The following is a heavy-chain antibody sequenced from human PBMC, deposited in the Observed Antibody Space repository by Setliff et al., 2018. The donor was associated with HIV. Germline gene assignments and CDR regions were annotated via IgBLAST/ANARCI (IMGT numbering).Heavy chain of an antibody. J-gene: IGHJ1*01. V-gene: IGHV1-18*01. CDR2: ISAYNGNT. CDR1: GYTFTSYD. Sequence: ASVKVSCKASGYTFTSYDISWVRQAPGQGLEWMGWISAYNGNTNYAQKLQGRVTMTTDTSTSTAYMELRSLRSDDTAVYYCAREIGDYYDSSGYYYVPTWGQGTLVTVSS. D-gene: IGHD3-22*01. CDR3: AREIGDYYDSSGYYYVPT.